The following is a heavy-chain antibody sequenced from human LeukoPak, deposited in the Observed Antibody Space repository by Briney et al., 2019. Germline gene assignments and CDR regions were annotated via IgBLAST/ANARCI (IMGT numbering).Heavy chain of an antibody. V-gene: IGHV1-69*13. CDR3: ARDSSSWFGPGSGHNE. CDR2: IIPIFGTA. Sequence: SVTVSCKASGGTFSSYAISWVRQAPGQGLEWMGGIIPIFGTANYAQKFQGRVTITADESTSTAYMGLSSLRSEDTAVYYCARDSSSWFGPGSGHNEWGQGTLVTVSS. J-gene: IGHJ4*02. CDR1: GGTFSSYA. D-gene: IGHD6-13*01.